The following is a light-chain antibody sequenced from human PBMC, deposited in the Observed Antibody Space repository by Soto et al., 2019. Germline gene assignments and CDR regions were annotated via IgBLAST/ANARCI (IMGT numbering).Light chain of an antibody. Sequence: EIVLTQSPGTLSFSPWETATLCCMASQTVNSDYLAWFQPRPGQAPRLLIFATSRRATDIPDRFRGSGSGTDFTFTISRLQPEDIATYYCQQYENLPTFGQGTRLEI. J-gene: IGKJ5*01. V-gene: IGKV3-20*01. CDR2: ATS. CDR3: QQYENLPT. CDR1: QTVNSDY.